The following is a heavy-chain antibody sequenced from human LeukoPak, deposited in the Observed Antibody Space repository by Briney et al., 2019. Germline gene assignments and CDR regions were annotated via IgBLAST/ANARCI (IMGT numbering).Heavy chain of an antibody. Sequence: SETLSLTCSVSGDYINSHYWTWIRQSSGRGLEWLGYIHFGGSTNYNPSLKSRVTISVDTSKNQFSLRLSSVTAADTAVYYCARSGDGPFDYWGQGTLVTVSS. CDR3: ARSGDGPFDY. V-gene: IGHV4-59*08. CDR1: GDYINSHY. J-gene: IGHJ4*02. D-gene: IGHD5-24*01. CDR2: IHFGGST.